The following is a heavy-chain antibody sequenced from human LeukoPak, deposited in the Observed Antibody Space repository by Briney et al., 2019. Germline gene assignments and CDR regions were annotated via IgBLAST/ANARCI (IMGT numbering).Heavy chain of an antibody. CDR2: ISGSGGST. CDR1: GFTFSSYA. D-gene: IGHD6-19*01. J-gene: IGHJ4*02. V-gene: IGHV3-23*01. Sequence: GGSLRLSCAASGFTFSSYAMSWVRQAPGKGLEWVSAISGSGGSTYYADSVKGRFTISRDNSKNTLYLQVNSLRAEDTAVYYCAKARGQWLVGGAYFDYWGQGTLVTVSS. CDR3: AKARGQWLVGGAYFDY.